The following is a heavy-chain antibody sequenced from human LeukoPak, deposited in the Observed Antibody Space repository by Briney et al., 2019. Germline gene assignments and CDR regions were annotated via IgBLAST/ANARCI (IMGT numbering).Heavy chain of an antibody. D-gene: IGHD3-22*01. V-gene: IGHV3-74*01. CDR3: ARAPPEIWGYYPEYSRH. Sequence: GGSLRLSCAASGFTFSTYWMHWVRQAPGKGLVWVSRIKSDGSTNYADSVKGRFTISRDNAKNTVSLQMNSLRPEDTGVYYCARAPPEIWGYYPEYSRHWGQGTLFTVS. CDR2: IKSDGST. J-gene: IGHJ1*01. CDR1: GFTFSTYW.